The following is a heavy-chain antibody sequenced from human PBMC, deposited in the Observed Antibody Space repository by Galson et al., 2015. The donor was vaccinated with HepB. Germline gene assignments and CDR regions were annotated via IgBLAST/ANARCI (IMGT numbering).Heavy chain of an antibody. D-gene: IGHD6-13*01. V-gene: IGHV3-53*01. J-gene: IGHJ4*02. CDR3: ARGYSSS. Sequence: SLRLSCAASGFTVSSNYMSWVRQAPGKGLEWVSIIYSGGSTYYVDSVKGRFTISRDSSKNTLYLHMNSLRAEDTAVYYCARGYSSSWGQGTLVTVSS. CDR2: IYSGGST. CDR1: GFTVSSNY.